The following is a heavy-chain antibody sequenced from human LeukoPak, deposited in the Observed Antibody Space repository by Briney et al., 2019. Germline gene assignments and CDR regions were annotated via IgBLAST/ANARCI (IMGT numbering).Heavy chain of an antibody. D-gene: IGHD3-16*01. Sequence: PGGSLRLSCAASGFTFSNAWMSWVRQAPGKGLEWVGRIKVRTDGGTTDYAAPVKGRFTISRDDSKNTLYLQMNSLKTEDTAVYYCTTDSARGTRVRIGYYYNGMDVWGQGTTVTLSS. CDR3: TTDSARGTRVRIGYYYNGMDV. J-gene: IGHJ6*02. V-gene: IGHV3-15*01. CDR2: IKVRTDGGTT. CDR1: GFTFSNAW.